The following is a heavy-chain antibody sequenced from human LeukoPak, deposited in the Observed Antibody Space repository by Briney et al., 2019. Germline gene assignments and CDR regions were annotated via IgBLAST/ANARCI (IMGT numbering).Heavy chain of an antibody. V-gene: IGHV3-9*01. D-gene: IGHD5-18*01. CDR1: GFTFDDYA. CDR3: AKDTTHRYSYGNFDY. CDR2: ISWNSGSI. Sequence: GRSLRLSCAASGFTFDDYAMHWVRQAPGKGLEWVSGISWNSGSIGYADSVKGRFTISRDNAKNSLYLQMNSLRAEDTALYYCAKDTTHRYSYGNFDYWGQGTLVTVSS. J-gene: IGHJ4*02.